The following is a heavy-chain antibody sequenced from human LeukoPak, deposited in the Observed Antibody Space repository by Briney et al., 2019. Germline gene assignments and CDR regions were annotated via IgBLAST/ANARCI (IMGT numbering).Heavy chain of an antibody. J-gene: IGHJ3*02. D-gene: IGHD3-22*01. CDR2: IYYSGST. Sequence: SETLSLTCTVSGGSIASSSYYWGWIRQPPGKGLEWIGYIYYSGSTNYNPSLKSRVTISVDTSKNQFSLKLSSVTAADTAVYYCARDYYDSSGYSLHDAFDIWGQGTMVTVSS. CDR1: GGSIASSSYY. V-gene: IGHV4-61*01. CDR3: ARDYYDSSGYSLHDAFDI.